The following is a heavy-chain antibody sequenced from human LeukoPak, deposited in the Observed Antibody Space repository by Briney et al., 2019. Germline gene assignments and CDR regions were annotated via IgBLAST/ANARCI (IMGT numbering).Heavy chain of an antibody. V-gene: IGHV4-39*07. CDR1: GGSISSSSYY. J-gene: IGHJ5*02. CDR2: IYYSRST. D-gene: IGHD3-10*01. CDR3: ARGGYYGSGNDFRFDP. Sequence: SETLSLTCTVSGGSISSSSYYWGWIRQPPGKGLEWIGSIYYSRSTYYNPSLKSRVTISVDTSKNQFSPKLSSVTAADTAIYYCARGGYYGSGNDFRFDPWGQGTLVTVSS.